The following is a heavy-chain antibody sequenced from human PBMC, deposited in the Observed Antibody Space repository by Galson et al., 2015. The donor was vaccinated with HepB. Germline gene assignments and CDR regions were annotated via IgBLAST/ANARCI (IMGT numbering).Heavy chain of an antibody. CDR2: IGSKANSYAT. J-gene: IGHJ4*02. V-gene: IGHV3-73*01. D-gene: IGHD6-13*01. Sequence: SLRLSCAASGFTFSGSAMHWVRQASGRGLEWVGRIGSKANSYATAYAASVKGRFTISRDASKNTAYMQMNSQKTEDTAVYYCTRLGDLSGYSSLWGQGTLVTVSS. CDR3: TRLGDLSGYSSL. CDR1: GFTFSGSA.